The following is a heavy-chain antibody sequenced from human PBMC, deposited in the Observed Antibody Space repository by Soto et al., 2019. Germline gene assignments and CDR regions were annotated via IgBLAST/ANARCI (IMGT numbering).Heavy chain of an antibody. Sequence: QVQLVQSGAEVKKPGASVKVSCKASGYTFTGYYMHWVRQAPGQGLEWMGWINPNSGGTNYAQKFQCWVTMTRDTSISTAYMELSRLRSDDTAVYYCARGYCSSTSCYNWFDPWGQGTLVTVSS. J-gene: IGHJ5*02. CDR1: GYTFTGYY. D-gene: IGHD2-2*01. V-gene: IGHV1-2*04. CDR2: INPNSGGT. CDR3: ARGYCSSTSCYNWFDP.